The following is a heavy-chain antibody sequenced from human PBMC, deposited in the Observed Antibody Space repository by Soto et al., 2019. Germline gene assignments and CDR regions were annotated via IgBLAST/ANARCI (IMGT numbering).Heavy chain of an antibody. CDR2: ISWNSGSI. Sequence: PGGSLRLSCAASGFTFDDYAMHWVRQAPGKGLEWVSGISWNSGSIGYADSVKGRFTISRDNAKNSLYLQMNSLRAEDTALYYCAKDRGSGYPYYCYYGMDVWGQGTTVTISS. V-gene: IGHV3-9*01. D-gene: IGHD3-3*01. J-gene: IGHJ6*02. CDR3: AKDRGSGYPYYCYYGMDV. CDR1: GFTFDDYA.